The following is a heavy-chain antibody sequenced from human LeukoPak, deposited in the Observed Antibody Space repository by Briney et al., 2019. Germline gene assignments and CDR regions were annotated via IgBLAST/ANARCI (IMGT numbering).Heavy chain of an antibody. CDR1: GFTLRGYG. CDR3: AKDWSGDYNWSDP. D-gene: IGHD3-3*01. CDR2: IYPDGNQK. J-gene: IGHJ5*02. V-gene: IGHV3-30*02. Sequence: GGSLRLSCAASGFTLRGYGMHWVRQAPGKGLEWVACIYPDGNQKDYADSVKGRVIISRDNSKNILFLQMNSLRPEDTAVYYCAKDWSGDYNWSDPWGQGTLVTVSS.